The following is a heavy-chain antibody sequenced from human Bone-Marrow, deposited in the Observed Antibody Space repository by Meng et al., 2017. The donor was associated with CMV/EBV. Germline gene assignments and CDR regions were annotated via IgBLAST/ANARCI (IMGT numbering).Heavy chain of an antibody. CDR1: GFTFRSFA. CDR2: IDNSGRNT. CDR3: AKDRNSGWNFFDH. Sequence: AASGFTFRSFALSWVLQAPGKGLELVSSIDNSGRNTAYADSLKGRLTISRDNSKNTLFLQMNSLRAEDTALYYCAKDRNSGWNFFDHWGQGALVTVSS. D-gene: IGHD5-12*01. V-gene: IGHV3-23*01. J-gene: IGHJ4*02.